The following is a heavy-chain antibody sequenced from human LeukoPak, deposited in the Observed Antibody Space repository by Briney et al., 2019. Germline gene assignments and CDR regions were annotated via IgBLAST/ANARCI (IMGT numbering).Heavy chain of an antibody. CDR1: GGSISSRSYY. D-gene: IGHD6-13*01. Sequence: SETLSLTCTVSGGSISSRSYYWSWIRQPAGKGLEWIGRIYTSGTTHYNPSLKSRVTMSVDTSKNQFSLNLSSVTAADTAVYYCARFSSIAAAFDYWGLGTLVTVSS. J-gene: IGHJ4*02. CDR3: ARFSSIAAAFDY. V-gene: IGHV4-61*02. CDR2: IYTSGTT.